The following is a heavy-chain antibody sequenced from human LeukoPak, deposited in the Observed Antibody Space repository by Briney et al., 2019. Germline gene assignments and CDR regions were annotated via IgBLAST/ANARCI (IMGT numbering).Heavy chain of an antibody. V-gene: IGHV1-18*01. Sequence: GSSVKVSCKASGGTFSSYAISWVRQAPGQGLEWMGWISAYNGNTNYAQKLQGRVTMTTDTSTSTAYMELRSLRSDDTAVYYCARGYDILTGWPMDVWGKGTTVTISS. CDR3: ARGYDILTGWPMDV. CDR2: ISAYNGNT. D-gene: IGHD3-9*01. J-gene: IGHJ6*03. CDR1: GGTFSSYA.